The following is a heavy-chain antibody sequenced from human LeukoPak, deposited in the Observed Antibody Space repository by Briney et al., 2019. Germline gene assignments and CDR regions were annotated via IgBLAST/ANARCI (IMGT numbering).Heavy chain of an antibody. CDR3: TSGSYFSDY. CDR2: IRSKAYGGTT. J-gene: IGHJ4*02. D-gene: IGHD1-26*01. V-gene: IGHV3-49*04. CDR1: GFTFSNFG. Sequence: GGTLRLSCAASGFTFSNFGMSWVRQAPGKGLEWVGFIRSKAYGGTTEYAASVKGRFTISRDDSKSIAYLQMNSLKTEDTAVYYCTSGSYFSDYWGQGTLVTVSS.